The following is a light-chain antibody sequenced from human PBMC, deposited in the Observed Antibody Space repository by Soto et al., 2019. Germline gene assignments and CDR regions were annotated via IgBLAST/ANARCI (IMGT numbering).Light chain of an antibody. J-gene: IGLJ2*01. V-gene: IGLV2-14*03. CDR1: GSDVGAYNY. CDR2: DVS. Sequence: QSALTQPASVSGSPGQSITISCTTTGSDVGAYNYVSWYQHHPGKAPKLLIYDVSDRPSGVSNRFSGSKSGNTASLTISGLQAEDEADYYCSSYTSSSTLDVVFGGGTKLTVL. CDR3: SSYTSSSTLDVV.